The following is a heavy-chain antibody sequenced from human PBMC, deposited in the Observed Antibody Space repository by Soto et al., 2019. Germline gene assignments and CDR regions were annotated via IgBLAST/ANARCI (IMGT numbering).Heavy chain of an antibody. CDR1: GGSISSYY. J-gene: IGHJ4*02. CDR2: IYYSGNT. D-gene: IGHD4-17*01. Sequence: SETLSLTCTVSGGSISSYYWSWIQQPPGKGLEWIGYIYYSGNTNYNPSLKSRVTMSVDMSKNHISLKLSSVIAADTAVYYCARGVWTYVEGYYFDYWGQGTLVTVSS. CDR3: ARGVWTYVEGYYFDY. V-gene: IGHV4-59*01.